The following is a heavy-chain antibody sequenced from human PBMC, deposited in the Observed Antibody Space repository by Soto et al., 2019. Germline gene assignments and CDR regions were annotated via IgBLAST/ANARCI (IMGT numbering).Heavy chain of an antibody. Sequence: SETLSLTCSVSGGSVSSGDYYWTWIRQPPGKGLEWIGYIYYSGSTYYNPSLESRVTMSVADSKNQFSLKLSSVTAADTAVYYCARLLGSTGSYGGYYFDSWGQGALVTVSS. CDR2: IYYSGST. V-gene: IGHV4-30-4*01. D-gene: IGHD6-19*01. J-gene: IGHJ4*02. CDR3: ARLLGSTGSYGGYYFDS. CDR1: GGSVSSGDYY.